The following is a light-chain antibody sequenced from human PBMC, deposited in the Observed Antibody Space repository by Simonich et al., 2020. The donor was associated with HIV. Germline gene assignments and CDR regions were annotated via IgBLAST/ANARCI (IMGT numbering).Light chain of an antibody. J-gene: IGKJ2*01. CDR1: PDIDNY. CDR3: QQYDILPYT. CDR2: DAS. V-gene: IGKV1-33*01. Sequence: DIQMTQSPSSLSASVGDRVTITCQASPDIDNYLNWYQQKPGKAPKILIYDASSLETGVPSRFSGSGSGTYFTFTISSLQPEDIATYYCQQYDILPYTFGQGTKLEIK.